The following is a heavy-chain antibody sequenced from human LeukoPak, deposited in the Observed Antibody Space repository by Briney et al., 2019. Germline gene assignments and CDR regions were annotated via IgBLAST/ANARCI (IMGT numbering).Heavy chain of an antibody. CDR2: VNAGNGNT. CDR3: ARDNRIYSPFAY. D-gene: IGHD2-21*01. Sequence: ASVKVSCKASGYSFTTYAIHWVRQAPGQRLEWMGWVNAGNGNTKYSQKFQGRVTITRDTSATTAYMALSSLGSEDTAVYYCARDNRIYSPFAYWGQGTLVTVSS. J-gene: IGHJ4*02. CDR1: GYSFTTYA. V-gene: IGHV1-3*01.